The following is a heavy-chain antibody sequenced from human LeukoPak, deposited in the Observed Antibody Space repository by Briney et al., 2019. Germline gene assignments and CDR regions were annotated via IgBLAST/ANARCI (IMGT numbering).Heavy chain of an antibody. CDR1: GFTFSSYA. J-gene: IGHJ5*02. Sequence: GGSLRLSCAASGFTFSSYAMSWVRQAPGKGLEWVSSISSSSSYIYYADSVKGRFTISRDNAKNSLYLQMNSLRAEDTAVYYWARGMAAAGTNWFDPWGQGTLVTVSS. CDR2: ISSSSSYI. CDR3: ARGMAAAGTNWFDP. V-gene: IGHV3-21*01. D-gene: IGHD6-13*01.